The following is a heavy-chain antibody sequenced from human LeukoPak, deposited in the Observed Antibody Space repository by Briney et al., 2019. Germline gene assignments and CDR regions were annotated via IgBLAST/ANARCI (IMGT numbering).Heavy chain of an antibody. J-gene: IGHJ2*01. CDR2: IYYSGST. CDR3: ARVTVVVVAAIPYWYFDL. V-gene: IGHV4-39*07. Sequence: SETLSLTCTVSGGSISSSSYYWGWIRQPPGKGLEWIGSIYYSGSTYYNPSLKSRVTISVDTSKNQFSLKLSSVTAADTAVYYCARVTVVVVAAIPYWYFDLWGRGTLVTVSS. D-gene: IGHD2-15*01. CDR1: GGSISSSSYY.